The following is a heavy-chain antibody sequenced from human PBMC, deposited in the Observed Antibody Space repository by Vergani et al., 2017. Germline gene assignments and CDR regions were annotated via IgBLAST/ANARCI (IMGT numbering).Heavy chain of an antibody. Sequence: QVQLVESGGGLVKPGGSLRLSCAASGFTFRDYYMSWIRQAPGKGLEWVSYISSSGSTIYYADSVKGRFTISRDNAKNSLYLQINSLRAEDTAVYYCARDRDSSGWYVFFSSPDYWGQGTLVTVSS. J-gene: IGHJ4*02. CDR3: ARDRDSSGWYVFFSSPDY. V-gene: IGHV3-11*01. D-gene: IGHD6-19*01. CDR1: GFTFRDYY. CDR2: ISSSGSTI.